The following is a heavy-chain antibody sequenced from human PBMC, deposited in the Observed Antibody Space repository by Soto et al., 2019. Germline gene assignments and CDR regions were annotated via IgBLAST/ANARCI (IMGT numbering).Heavy chain of an antibody. D-gene: IGHD3-3*01. CDR2: ISGSAGSTT. CDR1: GFTFSSYA. CDR3: AKVIRPENTLYGMDV. V-gene: IGHV3-23*01. J-gene: IGHJ6*02. Sequence: EVQLLESGGGLVQPGGSLRLSCAASGFTFSSYAMTWVRQAPGKGLEWVSTISGSAGSTTYHAASVRGRFTMSRDNSKNTLSLQMNSLRPADTAVYYCAKVIRPENTLYGMDVWGRGTTVTVSS.